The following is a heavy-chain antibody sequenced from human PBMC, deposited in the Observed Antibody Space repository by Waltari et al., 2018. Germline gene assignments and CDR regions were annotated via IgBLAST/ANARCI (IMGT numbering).Heavy chain of an antibody. J-gene: IGHJ4*02. CDR3: ARKGSGSLGFDY. Sequence: QVQLVQSGAEVKKPGASVKVSCKASGYTFTGYYMHWVRQAPGQGLEWRGRINPNRGGTNYAQKFQGRVTMTRDTSISTAYMELSSLKSDDTAVYYCARKGSGSLGFDYWGQGTLVTVSS. CDR1: GYTFTGYY. V-gene: IGHV1-2*06. D-gene: IGHD3-10*01. CDR2: INPNRGGT.